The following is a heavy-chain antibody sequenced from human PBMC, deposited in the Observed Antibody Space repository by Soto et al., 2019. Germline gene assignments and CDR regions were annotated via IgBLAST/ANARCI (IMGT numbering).Heavy chain of an antibody. CDR1: GFTFSSYS. CDR3: AKDRLGVYYDSSGYHGASFDY. CDR2: ISSSSSYI. D-gene: IGHD3-22*01. Sequence: GGSLRLSCAASGFTFSSYSMNWVRQAPGKGLEWVSSISSSSSYIYYADSVKGRFTISRDNAKNTLYLQMNSLRAEDTAVYYCAKDRLGVYYDSSGYHGASFDYWGQGTLVTVSS. J-gene: IGHJ4*02. V-gene: IGHV3-21*04.